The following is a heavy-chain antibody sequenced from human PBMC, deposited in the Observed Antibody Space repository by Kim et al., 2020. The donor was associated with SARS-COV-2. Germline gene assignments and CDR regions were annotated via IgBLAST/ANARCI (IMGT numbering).Heavy chain of an antibody. CDR3: ARHPYYYDSINYPFDY. CDR1: GYSFTSYW. CDR2: IDPSDSYT. J-gene: IGHJ4*02. Sequence: GESLKISCKGSGYSFTSYWISWVRQMPGKGLEWMGRIDPSDSYTNYSPSFQGHVTISADKSISTAYLQWSSLKASDTAMYYCARHPYYYDSINYPFDYWGQGTLVTVSS. D-gene: IGHD3-22*01. V-gene: IGHV5-10-1*01.